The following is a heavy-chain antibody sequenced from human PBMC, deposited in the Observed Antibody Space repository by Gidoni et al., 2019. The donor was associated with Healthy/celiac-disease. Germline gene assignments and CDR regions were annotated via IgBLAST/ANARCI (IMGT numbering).Heavy chain of an antibody. CDR2: TYYRCKWYN. J-gene: IGHJ5*02. CDR3: ARELGIAAAGPLRWFDP. Sequence: QVQLQQSGPGLVKPSQTRALTCASTGDSVASNSAAWNWIRQSPSRGLEWLGRTYYRCKWYNDYAVSVKSRITINPDTSKNQCSLQLNSVTPEETAVYYCARELGIAAAGPLRWFDPWGQGTLVTVSS. D-gene: IGHD6-13*01. V-gene: IGHV6-1*01. CDR1: GDSVASNSAA.